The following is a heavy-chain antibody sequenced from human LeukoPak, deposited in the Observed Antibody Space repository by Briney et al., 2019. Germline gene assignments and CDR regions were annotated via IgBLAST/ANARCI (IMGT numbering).Heavy chain of an antibody. CDR2: IKQDGSEK. V-gene: IGHV3-7*01. CDR1: GFTFSSYW. D-gene: IGHD6-6*01. CDR3: AREDSSSSPYFDY. J-gene: IGHJ4*02. Sequence: GGSLRLSCAASGFTFSSYWMSWVRQAPGKGLEWVANIKQDGSEKYYVDSVKGRFTISGDNAKNSLYLQMNSLRAEDTAVYYCAREDSSSSPYFDYWGQGTLVTVSS.